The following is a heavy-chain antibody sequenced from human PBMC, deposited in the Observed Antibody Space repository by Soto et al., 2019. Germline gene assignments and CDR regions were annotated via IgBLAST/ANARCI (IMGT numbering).Heavy chain of an antibody. J-gene: IGHJ6*02. CDR3: ARDRSSWYEGIYYYYGMDV. Sequence: SETLSLTCSVSGDSISVYYWSWIRQPPGKGLEWIGYIYYSGSTNYNPSLKSRVTISVDTSKNQFSLKLSSVTAADTAVYYCARDRSSWYEGIYYYYGMDVWGQGTTVTVSS. CDR1: GDSISVYY. V-gene: IGHV4-59*01. D-gene: IGHD6-13*01. CDR2: IYYSGST.